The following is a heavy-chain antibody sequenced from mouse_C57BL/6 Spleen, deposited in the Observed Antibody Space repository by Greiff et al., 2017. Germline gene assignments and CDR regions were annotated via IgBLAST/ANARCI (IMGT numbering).Heavy chain of an antibody. J-gene: IGHJ4*01. CDR2: ISDGGSYT. V-gene: IGHV5-4*03. CDR3: ARYDGYDYYYAMDY. Sequence: EVKLQESGGGLVKPGGSLKLSCAASGFTFSSYAMSWVRQTPEKRLAWVATISDGGSYTYYPDNVKGRFTISRDNAKNNLYLQMSHLKSEDTAMYYCARYDGYDYYYAMDYWGQGTSVTVSS. D-gene: IGHD2-3*01. CDR1: GFTFSSYA.